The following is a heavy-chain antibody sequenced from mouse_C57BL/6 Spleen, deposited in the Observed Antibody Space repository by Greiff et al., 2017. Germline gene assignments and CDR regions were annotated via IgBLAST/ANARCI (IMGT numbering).Heavy chain of an antibody. V-gene: IGHV1-80*01. Sequence: LVESGAELVKPGASVKISCKASGYAFSSYWMNWVKQRPGKGLEWIGQIYPGDGDTNYNGKFKGKATLTADKSSSTAYMQLSSLTSEDSAVYFCARPYYGNPLAYWGQGTLVTVSA. CDR2: IYPGDGDT. CDR1: GYAFSSYW. CDR3: ARPYYGNPLAY. J-gene: IGHJ3*01. D-gene: IGHD2-10*01.